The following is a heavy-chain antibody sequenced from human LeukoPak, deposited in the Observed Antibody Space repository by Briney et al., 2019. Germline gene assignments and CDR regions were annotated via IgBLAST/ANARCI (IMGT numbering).Heavy chain of an antibody. D-gene: IGHD3-9*01. J-gene: IGHJ3*02. V-gene: IGHV1-24*01. CDR3: ARGHDILTGHSDAFDI. CDR2: FDPEDGET. Sequence: GASVKVSCKVSGYTLTELSMHWVRQAPGKGLEWMGGFDPEDGETIYAQKFQGRVTMTRDTSISTAYMELSRLRSDDTAVYYCARGHDILTGHSDAFDIWGQGTMVTVSS. CDR1: GYTLTELS.